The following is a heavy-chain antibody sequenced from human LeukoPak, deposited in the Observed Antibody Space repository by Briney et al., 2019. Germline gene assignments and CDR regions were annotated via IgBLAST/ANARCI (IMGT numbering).Heavy chain of an antibody. CDR1: GFTFDDYA. D-gene: IGHD5-24*01. J-gene: IGHJ4*02. Sequence: GGSLRLSCAASGFTFDDYAMHWVRQAPGKGLEWVSGISWNSGSIGYADSVKGRFTISRDNAKNSLYLQMNSLRVEDTAVYYCTRTPDGPDYWGQGTLVTVSS. CDR2: ISWNSGSI. V-gene: IGHV3-9*01. CDR3: TRTPDGPDY.